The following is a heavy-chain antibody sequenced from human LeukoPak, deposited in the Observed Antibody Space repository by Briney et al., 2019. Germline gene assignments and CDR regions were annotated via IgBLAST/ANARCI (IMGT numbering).Heavy chain of an antibody. J-gene: IGHJ4*02. CDR1: GFTFSSYS. D-gene: IGHD3-22*01. V-gene: IGHV3-21*01. CDR3: ARDHGPRHYDPFDY. CDR2: ISSSSYI. Sequence: PGGSLRLSCAASGFTFSSYSMNWVRQAPGKGLEWVSSISSSSYIYYADSVKGRFTISRDNAKNSLYLQMNSLRAEDTAVYYCARDHGPRHYDPFDYWGQGTLVTVSS.